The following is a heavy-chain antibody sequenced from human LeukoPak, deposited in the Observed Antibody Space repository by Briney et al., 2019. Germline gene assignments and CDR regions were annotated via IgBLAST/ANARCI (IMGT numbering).Heavy chain of an antibody. CDR1: GYIFTSYG. CDR3: ARGLFYNWTYDY. V-gene: IGHV1-18*04. D-gene: IGHD1-7*01. Sequence: ASVTVSCKASGYIFTSYGISWVRQPPAKGIEWMGWIHDYNSNTNYAKKLQGRVTQTTDTSTSTPNKELRSQRYVDTAVYNWARGLFYNWTYDYWGQGTLVTVSS. CDR2: IHDYNSNT. J-gene: IGHJ4*02.